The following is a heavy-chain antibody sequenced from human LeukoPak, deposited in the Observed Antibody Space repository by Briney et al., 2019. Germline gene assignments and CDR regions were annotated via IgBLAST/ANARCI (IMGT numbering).Heavy chain of an antibody. CDR3: VRDRSSQY. V-gene: IGHV3-7*01. Sequence: GGSLRLSCVASGFTFSSYWMSWVRQAPGKGLEWVANIKQDGSEKYYVDSVKGRFTISRDNAKNSLYLQMNSMRAEDTAVYYCVRDRSSQYWGQGTLVTVSS. D-gene: IGHD6-13*01. J-gene: IGHJ4*02. CDR1: GFTFSSYW. CDR2: IKQDGSEK.